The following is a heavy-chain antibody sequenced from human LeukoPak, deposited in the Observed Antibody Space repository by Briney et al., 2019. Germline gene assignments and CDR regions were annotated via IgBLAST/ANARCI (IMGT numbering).Heavy chain of an antibody. CDR3: AGRGYGSMGWFDP. V-gene: IGHV4-30-2*01. CDR2: IYHSGST. CDR1: GGSISSGGYS. D-gene: IGHD3-10*01. J-gene: IGHJ5*02. Sequence: SQTLSLTCAVSGGSISSGGYSWSWIRQPPGKGLEWIGYIYHSGSTYYNPSLKSRVTISVDRSKNQFSLKLSSVTAADTAVYYCAGRGYGSMGWFDPWGQGTLVTVSS.